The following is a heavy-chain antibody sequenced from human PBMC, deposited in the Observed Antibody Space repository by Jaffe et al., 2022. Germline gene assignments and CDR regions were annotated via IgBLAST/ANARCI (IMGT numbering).Heavy chain of an antibody. CDR2: IDWDDDK. D-gene: IGHD3-9*01. CDR3: ARIRFAGRYFDWLLTDAFDI. V-gene: IGHV2-70*20. CDR1: GFSLSTSGMC. J-gene: IGHJ3*02. Sequence: QVTLRESGPALVKPTQTLTLTCTFSGFSLSTSGMCVSWVRQPPGKALEWLALIDWDDDKYYSTSLKTRLTISKDTSKNQVVLTMTNMDPVDTATYYCARIRFAGRYFDWLLTDAFDIWGQGTMVTVSS.